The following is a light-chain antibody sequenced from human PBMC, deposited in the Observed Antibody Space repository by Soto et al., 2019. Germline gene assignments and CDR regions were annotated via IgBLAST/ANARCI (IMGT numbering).Light chain of an antibody. J-gene: IGKJ5*01. V-gene: IGKV1-9*01. CDR2: AAS. CDR3: QHLSSYPIT. Sequence: DIQVTQSPTFLSVSVGDRVTITCRASQGISRHLAWYQQKPGKAPEPLIYAASTLESGVPSRFSGSGSETEFTLTISSLQPEDFATYYCQHLSSYPITFGQGTRLEI. CDR1: QGISRH.